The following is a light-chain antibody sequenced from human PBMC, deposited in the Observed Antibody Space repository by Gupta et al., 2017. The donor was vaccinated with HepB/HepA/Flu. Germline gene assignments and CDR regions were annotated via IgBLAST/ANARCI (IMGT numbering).Light chain of an antibody. V-gene: IGLV1-40*01. J-gene: IGLJ1*01. CDR3: LYSGSRLTPWV. CDR2: CNS. CDR1: GSNIVAGYV. Sequence: SVLTQPPSVSGAPGPTVTITCTGSGSNIVAGYVVHWYEKLRGTEPKRRYECNSNRPSGVPDRFFCYKAGTSDFLLTTGLQAEDEADDYCLYSGSRLTPWVFGTGTKLTVL.